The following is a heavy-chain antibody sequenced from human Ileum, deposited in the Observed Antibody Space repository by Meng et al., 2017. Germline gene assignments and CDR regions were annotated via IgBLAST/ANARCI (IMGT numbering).Heavy chain of an antibody. Sequence: QRRDWGPGLCMASESQSLPCNVSGGSVSSASYSWSWIRQPPGNGLEWIGLIHYSGSRNYNPSLKSRVTMSVDTSKNQVSLRLTSVTAADTAVYYCARFYGSGTFEVHDYWGQGTLVTVFS. J-gene: IGHJ4*02. D-gene: IGHD3-10*01. CDR3: ARFYGSGTFEVHDY. CDR2: IHYSGSR. V-gene: IGHV4-61*01. CDR1: GGSVSSASYS.